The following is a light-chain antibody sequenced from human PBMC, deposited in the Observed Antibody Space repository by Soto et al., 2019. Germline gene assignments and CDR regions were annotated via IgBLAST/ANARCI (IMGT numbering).Light chain of an antibody. V-gene: IGKV1-39*01. CDR1: HNINTY. CDR3: QLSDSSLT. CDR2: AAS. J-gene: IGKJ5*01. Sequence: DNQMTQSPSSLSASVGDRVAITCRASHNINTYLNWYQQRPGKAPRLLIYAASSVQGGVPSRFSGSGSGTDFTLTISSLQPEDFATYYCQLSDSSLTFGQGTRLEIK.